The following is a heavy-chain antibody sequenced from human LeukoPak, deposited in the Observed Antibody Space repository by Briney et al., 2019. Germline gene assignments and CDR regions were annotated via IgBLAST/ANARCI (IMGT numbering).Heavy chain of an antibody. J-gene: IGHJ4*02. CDR1: GDSISSTNYY. V-gene: IGHV4-39*01. D-gene: IGHD3-10*01. Sequence: SETLSLTCTVSGDSISSTNYYWGWIRQPPGKGLEWIGSIYYSGSTYYNPSLESRVTISVDTSKNQFSLKLSSVTAADTAVYFCARGFRGPNFDHWGQGTLVTVSS. CDR3: ARGFRGPNFDH. CDR2: IYYSGST.